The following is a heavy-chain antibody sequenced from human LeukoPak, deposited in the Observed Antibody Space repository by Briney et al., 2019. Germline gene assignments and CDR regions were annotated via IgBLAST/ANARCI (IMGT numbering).Heavy chain of an antibody. D-gene: IGHD6-6*01. CDR1: GFTFSSYS. J-gene: IGHJ4*02. V-gene: IGHV3-21*01. Sequence: GGSLRLSCAASGFTFSSYSMNRVRQAPGKGLEWVSSISSSSSHTYYADSVQGRFTIARDNAKNSLYLQMNSLRAEDTAVYYCARDSIAARRMDYWGQGTLVTVSS. CDR3: ARDSIAARRMDY. CDR2: ISSSSSHT.